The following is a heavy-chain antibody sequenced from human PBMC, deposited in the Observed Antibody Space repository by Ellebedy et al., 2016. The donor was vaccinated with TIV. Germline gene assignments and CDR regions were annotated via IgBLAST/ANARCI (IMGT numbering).Heavy chain of an antibody. J-gene: IGHJ6*02. V-gene: IGHV3-30*02. Sequence: GESLKISXAASGFTFSSYGMHWVRQAPGKGLEWVAVIWYDGSNKYYADSVKGRFTISRDNSKNTLYLQMNSLRAEDTAVYYCAKDGVYSYGNYYYYGMDVWGQGTTVTVSS. CDR3: AKDGVYSYGNYYYYGMDV. CDR1: GFTFSSYG. D-gene: IGHD5-18*01. CDR2: IWYDGSNK.